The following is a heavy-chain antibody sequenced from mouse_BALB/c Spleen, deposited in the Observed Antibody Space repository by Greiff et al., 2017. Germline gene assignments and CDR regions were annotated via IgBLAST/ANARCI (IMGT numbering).Heavy chain of an antibody. CDR3: ARHDGYDPLDY. CDR2: ISSGGGST. V-gene: IGHV5-12-1*01. Sequence: DVQLVESGGGLVKPGGSLKLSCAASGFAFSSYDMSWVRQTPEKRLEWVAYISSGGGSTYYPDTVKGRFTISRDNAKNTLYLQMSSLKSEDTAMYYCARHDGYDPLDYWGQGTTLTVSS. J-gene: IGHJ2*01. CDR1: GFAFSSYD. D-gene: IGHD2-2*01.